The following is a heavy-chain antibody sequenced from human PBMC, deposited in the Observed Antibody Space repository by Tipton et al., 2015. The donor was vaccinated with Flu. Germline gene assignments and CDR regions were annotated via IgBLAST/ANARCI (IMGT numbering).Heavy chain of an antibody. CDR3: ARGNKQGMDV. CDR1: GFTFSSYW. V-gene: IGHV3-74*01. Sequence: SLRLSCTASGFTFSSYWMHWVRPAPGKGLVWVSRINSDGSTTSYADSVKGRFTLSRDNAKNTLYLQMNSLRAEDTAVYYCARGNKQGMDVWGQGTTFTVSS. D-gene: IGHD1/OR15-1a*01. J-gene: IGHJ6*02. CDR2: INSDGSTT.